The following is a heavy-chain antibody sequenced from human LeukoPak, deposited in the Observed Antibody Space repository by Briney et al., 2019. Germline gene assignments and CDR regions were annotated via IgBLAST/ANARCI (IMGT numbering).Heavy chain of an antibody. CDR1: GYTLTELS. CDR2: FDPEDGET. J-gene: IGHJ6*02. V-gene: IGHV1-24*01. D-gene: IGHD3-10*01. CDR3: ATDRYRGVYYYYGMDV. Sequence: ASVNVSCKVSGYTLTELSMHWVRQAPGKGLEWMGGFDPEDGETIYAQKFQGRVTMTEDTSTDTAYMELSSLRSEDTAVYYCATDRYRGVYYYYGMDVWGQGTTVTVSS.